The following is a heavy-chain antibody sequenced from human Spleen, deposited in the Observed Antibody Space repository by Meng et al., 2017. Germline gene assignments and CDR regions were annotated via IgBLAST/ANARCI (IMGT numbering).Heavy chain of an antibody. CDR2: ITPGNGNT. CDR3: ARDFTSGSSGDP. D-gene: IGHD6-19*01. V-gene: IGHV1-3*01. CDR1: GYTFTSYA. Sequence: QVQLVQSGAEVKKPGASVKVSCKASGYTFTSYAMHWVRQAPGQSLEWMGWITPGNGNTKYSQKFQGRLTLTTDTSASTAFMELSTLRSEDTAVYYCARDFTSGSSGDPWGQGTLVTVSS. J-gene: IGHJ5*02.